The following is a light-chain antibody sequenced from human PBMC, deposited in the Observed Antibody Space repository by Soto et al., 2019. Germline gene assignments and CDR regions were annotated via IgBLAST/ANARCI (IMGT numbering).Light chain of an antibody. CDR1: QSVSSSY. Sequence: EIVLTQSPGTLSLSPGERATLSCRASQSVSSSYLAWYQQKPGQAPRLLIYGASSRATGIPDRFSGSGSGTDFTLTISRLEPEDFAVYYFQQYGSSPKITFGQGTRLEIK. J-gene: IGKJ5*01. CDR2: GAS. V-gene: IGKV3-20*01. CDR3: QQYGSSPKIT.